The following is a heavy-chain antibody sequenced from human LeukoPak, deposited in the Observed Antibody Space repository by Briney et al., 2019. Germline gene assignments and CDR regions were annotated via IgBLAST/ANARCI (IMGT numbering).Heavy chain of an antibody. CDR1: GGSMNINNYY. CDR2: IYYSGST. V-gene: IGHV4-39*07. D-gene: IGHD2-15*01. CDR3: ARGGGSIDY. J-gene: IGHJ4*02. Sequence: SETLSLTCTVFGGSMNINNYYWAWIRQPPGKGLEWIGSIYYSGSTYYNPSLKSRVTISVDTSKNQFSLKLSSVTAADTAVYYCARGGGSIDYWGQGTLVTVSS.